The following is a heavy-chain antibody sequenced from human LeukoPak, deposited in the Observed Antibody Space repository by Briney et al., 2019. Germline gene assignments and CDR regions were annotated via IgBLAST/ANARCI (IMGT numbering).Heavy chain of an antibody. J-gene: IGHJ4*02. CDR2: INPNSGGT. CDR3: ARDAIVRDYSNSDY. Sequence: SVKVSCKASGYTFTGYYIHWVRQAPGQGLEWMGWINPNSGGTNYAQKFQGRVTMTRDTSISTAYMELSRLTSDDTAVYYCARDAIVRDYSNSDYWGQGTLVTVSS. CDR1: GYTFTGYY. D-gene: IGHD4-11*01. V-gene: IGHV1-2*02.